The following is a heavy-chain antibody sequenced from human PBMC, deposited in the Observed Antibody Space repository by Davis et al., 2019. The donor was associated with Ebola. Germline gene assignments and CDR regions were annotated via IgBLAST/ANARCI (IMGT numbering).Heavy chain of an antibody. CDR2: IYYSGST. Sequence: SETLSLTCAVYGGSFSSYYWGWIRQPPGKGLEWIGSIYYSGSTYYNPSLKSRVTISVDTSKNQFSLKLSSVTAADTAVYYCAGGRFLEWLFDYWGQGTLVTVSS. CDR3: AGGRFLEWLFDY. CDR1: GGSFSSYY. D-gene: IGHD3-3*01. V-gene: IGHV4-39*01. J-gene: IGHJ4*02.